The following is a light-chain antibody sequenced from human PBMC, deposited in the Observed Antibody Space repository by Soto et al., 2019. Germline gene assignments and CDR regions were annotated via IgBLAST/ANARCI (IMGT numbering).Light chain of an antibody. J-gene: IGKJ1*01. CDR3: QQYNGWPPRWT. V-gene: IGKV3-15*01. CDR1: QSVTVN. CDR2: RAS. Sequence: EIVMTQSPATLSLSPGERATLSCRASQSVTVNLAWYQQKPGQAPRLLIYRASTRATGIPARFSAGGSGTEFTPTIISLLSEDFAVYICQQYNGWPPRWTFGQGTKVEIK.